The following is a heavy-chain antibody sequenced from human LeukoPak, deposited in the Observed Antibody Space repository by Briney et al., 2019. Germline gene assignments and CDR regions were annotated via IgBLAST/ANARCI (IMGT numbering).Heavy chain of an antibody. D-gene: IGHD6-13*01. J-gene: IGHJ5*02. CDR1: GGSFSGYY. CDR3: ARAHKYRIAAAVEYNWFDP. Sequence: SETLSLTCAVYGGSFSGYYWNWIRQPPGKGLEWMGAINHSGSTNYNPSLKSRVTISVRTSKNQFSLRLSSVTAADTRVYYCARAHKYRIAAAVEYNWFDPWGQGTLVTVSS. CDR2: INHSGST. V-gene: IGHV4-34*01.